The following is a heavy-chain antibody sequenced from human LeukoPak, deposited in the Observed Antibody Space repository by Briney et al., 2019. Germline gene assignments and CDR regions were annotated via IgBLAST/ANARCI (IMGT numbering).Heavy chain of an antibody. J-gene: IGHJ4*02. Sequence: GGSLRLSCVASGLRFRSYAMNWVRQAPGKGLECISTISDDSSFTYYADSVKRRSAISRDNAKSTLFLQMNSLRVEDTAVYYCAKLSSYWSFDYWGQGSLVTVSS. CDR1: GLRFRSYA. D-gene: IGHD6-13*01. CDR2: ISDDSSFT. V-gene: IGHV3-23*01. CDR3: AKLSSYWSFDY.